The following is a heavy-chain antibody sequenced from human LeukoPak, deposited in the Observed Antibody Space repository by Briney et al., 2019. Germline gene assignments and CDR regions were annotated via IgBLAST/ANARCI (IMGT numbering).Heavy chain of an antibody. CDR2: IYTSGST. Sequence: SETLSLTCTVSGDSISSYYWSWIRQPAGKGLEWIGRIYTSGSTNYNPSLKSRVTMSVDTSKNQFSLKLSSVTAADTAVYYCARVNYGSGSYQHYYYYMDVWGKGTTVTVSS. V-gene: IGHV4-4*07. CDR3: ARVNYGSGSYQHYYYYMDV. CDR1: GDSISSYY. J-gene: IGHJ6*03. D-gene: IGHD3-10*01.